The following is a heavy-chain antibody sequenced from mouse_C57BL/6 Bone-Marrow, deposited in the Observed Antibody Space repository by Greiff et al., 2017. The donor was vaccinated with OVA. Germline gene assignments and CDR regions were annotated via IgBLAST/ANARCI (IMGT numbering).Heavy chain of an antibody. Sequence: PGASVKLSCKASGYTFTSYWMQWVKQRPGQGLEWIGEIDPSDSYTNYNQKFKGKATLTVDTSSSTAYMQLSSLTSEDSAVYYCARSTVVEYYYAMDYWGQGTSVTVSS. CDR3: ARSTVVEYYYAMDY. J-gene: IGHJ4*01. V-gene: IGHV1-50*01. D-gene: IGHD1-1*01. CDR1: GYTFTSYW. CDR2: IDPSDSYT.